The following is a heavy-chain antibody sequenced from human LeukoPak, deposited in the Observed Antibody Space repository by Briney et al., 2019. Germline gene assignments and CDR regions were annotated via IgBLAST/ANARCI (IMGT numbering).Heavy chain of an antibody. V-gene: IGHV3-23*01. CDR3: AKDFYDSSGSRYDY. CDR2: IDGGGGRT. J-gene: IGHJ4*02. Sequence: PGGSLRLSCTASGFVFSSYAMSWVRQAPGVGLEWVSAIDGGGGRTWHADSVRGRFTISRDNSKNTLFMQMNSLRAEDTAVYYCAKDFYDSSGSRYDYWGQGTLVTVSS. D-gene: IGHD3-22*01. CDR1: GFVFSSYA.